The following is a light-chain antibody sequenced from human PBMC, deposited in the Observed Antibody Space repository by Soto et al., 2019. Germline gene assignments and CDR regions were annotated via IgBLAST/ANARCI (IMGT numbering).Light chain of an antibody. V-gene: IGKV3-20*01. CDR3: QQYGRSPLT. J-gene: IGKJ4*01. Sequence: GTLSLSPGERATLSCRASQSVSGSYVAWYQQKPGQAPRLLIYGASGRATGIPDRFSGSGSGTDFTLTISRMETEDPPVYYCQQYGRSPLTFGGGTKVDIK. CDR1: QSVSGSY. CDR2: GAS.